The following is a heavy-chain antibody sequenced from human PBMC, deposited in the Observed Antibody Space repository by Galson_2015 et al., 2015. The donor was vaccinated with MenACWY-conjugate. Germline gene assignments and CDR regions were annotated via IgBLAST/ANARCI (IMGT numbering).Heavy chain of an antibody. V-gene: IGHV6-1*01. CDR2: TYCRSKCYS. J-gene: IGHJ5*02. CDR1: GDSVSSHSAA. CDR3: AREDPRYDP. Sequence: CAISGDSVSSHSAAWNCIRQSPSRGLEGLGRTYCRSKCYSDYSVSVKGRITISPDTSKNQFSLQLNSVTPEDTAVDYCAREDPRYDPWGQGTLVTVSS.